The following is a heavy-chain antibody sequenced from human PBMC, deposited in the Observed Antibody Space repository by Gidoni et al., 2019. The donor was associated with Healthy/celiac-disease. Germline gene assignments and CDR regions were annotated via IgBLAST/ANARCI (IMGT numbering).Heavy chain of an antibody. D-gene: IGHD4-17*01. CDR1: GYTFTSYA. CDR2: INAGNGNT. J-gene: IGHJ2*01. V-gene: IGHV1-3*01. Sequence: QVQLVQSGAEVKKPGASVKVSCKASGYTFTSYAMHWVRQAPGQRLEWMGWINAGNGNTKYSQKFQGRVTITRDTSASTAYMELSSLRSEDTAVYYCARDRVDYGGNWRPNWYFDLWGRGTLVTVSS. CDR3: ARDRVDYGGNWRPNWYFDL.